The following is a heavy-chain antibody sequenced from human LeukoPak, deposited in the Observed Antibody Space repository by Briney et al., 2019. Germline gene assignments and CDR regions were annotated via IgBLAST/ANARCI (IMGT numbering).Heavy chain of an antibody. CDR1: GFTFSSYG. J-gene: IGHJ4*02. V-gene: IGHV3-30*02. CDR3: AKDPFHSSSWYYFDY. CDR2: IRYDGSNR. D-gene: IGHD6-13*01. Sequence: GGSLRLSCAASGFTFSSYGMHWVRQAPGKGLEWVAFIRYDGSNRYYADSVKGRFTLSRDNSKNTLHLQMNSLRAEDTAVYYCAKDPFHSSSWYYFDYWGQGTLVTVSS.